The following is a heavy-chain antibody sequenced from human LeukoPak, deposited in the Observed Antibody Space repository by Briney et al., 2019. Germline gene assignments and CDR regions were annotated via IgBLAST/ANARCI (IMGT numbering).Heavy chain of an antibody. CDR3: TTTHNGDPDHFDY. CDR1: GFTFSTHW. D-gene: IGHD4-17*01. CDR2: INPDGTTT. J-gene: IGHJ4*02. V-gene: IGHV3-74*01. Sequence: PGGSLRLSCAAPGFTFSTHWMQWVRQAPGKGPVWVSRINPDGTTTAYADSVKGRFTVSRDNAENTLYLQMNSVRAEDTALYYCTTTHNGDPDHFDYWGQGTLVTVSS.